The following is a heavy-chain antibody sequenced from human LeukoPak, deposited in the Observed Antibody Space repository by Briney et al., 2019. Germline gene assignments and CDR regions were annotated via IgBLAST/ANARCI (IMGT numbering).Heavy chain of an antibody. CDR2: ISGSGGST. Sequence: GGSLRLSCAASGFTFSSYAMSWLRQAPGKGLEWVSAISGSGGSTYYADSVKGRFTISRDNSKNTLYLQMNSLRAEDTAVYYCAKGMGWNHALFDYWGQGTLVTVSS. J-gene: IGHJ4*02. CDR3: AKGMGWNHALFDY. V-gene: IGHV3-23*01. D-gene: IGHD1-14*01. CDR1: GFTFSSYA.